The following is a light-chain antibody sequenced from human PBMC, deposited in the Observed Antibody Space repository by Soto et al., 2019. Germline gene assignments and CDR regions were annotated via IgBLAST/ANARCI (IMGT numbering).Light chain of an antibody. CDR1: SSDVGGYNY. V-gene: IGLV2-14*01. CDR2: EDS. CDR3: CAYTSSSTPVV. Sequence: QSVLTQPASVSGSPGQSITISCTGTSSDVGGYNYVSWYQHHPGKAPKLMIYEDSNRPSGVSNRFSGSQSGNTASLTITGLQSEDEADYYCCAYTSSSTPVVFGGGTKLTVL. J-gene: IGLJ2*01.